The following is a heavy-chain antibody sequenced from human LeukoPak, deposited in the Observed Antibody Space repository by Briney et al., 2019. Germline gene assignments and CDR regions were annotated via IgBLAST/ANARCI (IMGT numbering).Heavy chain of an antibody. CDR2: ISTSSSYI. V-gene: IGHV3-21*01. Sequence: PGGSLRLSCAASGFTFSSYSMNWVRQAPGKGLEWVSFISTSSSYIYNADSVKGRFTISRDNSKNTLYLQMNSLRAEDTALYYCARDDQKYYYYMDVWSKGTTVTISS. J-gene: IGHJ6*03. CDR1: GFTFSSYS. CDR3: ARDDQKYYYYMDV.